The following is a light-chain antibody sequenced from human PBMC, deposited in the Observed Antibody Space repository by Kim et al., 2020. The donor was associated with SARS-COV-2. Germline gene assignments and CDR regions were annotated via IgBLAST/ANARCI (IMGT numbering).Light chain of an antibody. CDR2: DVS. J-gene: IGLJ3*02. CDR1: SSDVGGYNY. V-gene: IGLV2-14*04. Sequence: GQSITISCTGTSSDVGGYNYVSWYQQHPGKAPKLMIYDVSKRPSGVSNRFSGSKSGNTASLTISGLQAEDEADCYCSSYTSSSTLVFSGGTQLTVL. CDR3: SSYTSSSTLV.